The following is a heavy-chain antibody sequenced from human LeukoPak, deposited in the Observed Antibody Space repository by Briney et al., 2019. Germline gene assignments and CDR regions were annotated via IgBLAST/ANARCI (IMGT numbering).Heavy chain of an antibody. CDR2: IYTSGST. CDR3: ARVYIAGCYFDY. V-gene: IGHV4-61*02. J-gene: IGHJ4*02. Sequence: QVQLQESGPGLVKPSQTLSLTCTGSGGSISRGRYSWSWIRQPAGKGLEWIGRIYTSGSTNYNPSLKSRVTISVDTSKNQFSLKLSSVTAADTAVYYCARVYIAGCYFDYWGQGTLVTVSS. D-gene: IGHD2-15*01. CDR1: GGSISRGRYS.